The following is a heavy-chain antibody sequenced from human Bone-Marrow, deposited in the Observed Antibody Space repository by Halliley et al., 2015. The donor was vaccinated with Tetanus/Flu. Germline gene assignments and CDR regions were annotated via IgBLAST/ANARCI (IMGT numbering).Heavy chain of an antibody. Sequence: QLVQSGVEVKKPGESLRISCRGFGYSFTSFWITWVRQMPGKGLEWMGRIDPFDSSTDYTPSFQGHVTISADNSISTAYLHLSSLKASDTGMYYCARHYDYFDYWSQGTLVTVSS. CDR2: IDPFDSST. CDR3: ARHYDYFDY. J-gene: IGHJ4*02. D-gene: IGHD3-16*01. CDR1: GYSFTSFW. V-gene: IGHV5-10-1*01.